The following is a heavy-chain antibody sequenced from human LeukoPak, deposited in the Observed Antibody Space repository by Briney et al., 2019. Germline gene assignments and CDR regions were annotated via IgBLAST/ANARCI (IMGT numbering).Heavy chain of an antibody. CDR3: ARVTGDYGGNSADY. D-gene: IGHD4-23*01. V-gene: IGHV3-21*01. J-gene: IGHJ4*02. CDR2: ISSSSSYI. CDR1: GFTFSSYS. Sequence: GGSLRLSCAASGFTFSSYSMNWVRQAPGKGLEGVSSISSSSSYIYYADPVKGRFTISRDNAKNSLYLQMNSLRAEDTAVYYCARVTGDYGGNSADYWGQGTLVTVSS.